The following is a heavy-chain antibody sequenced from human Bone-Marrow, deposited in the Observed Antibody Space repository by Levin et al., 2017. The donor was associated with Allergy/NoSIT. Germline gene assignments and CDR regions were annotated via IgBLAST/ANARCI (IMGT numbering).Heavy chain of an antibody. D-gene: IGHD3-3*01. CDR2: ISSSGSSI. CDR3: ARGTYYDFWTHSYGMDV. CDR1: GFTFSKYE. Sequence: GESLKISCATSGFTFSKYEMDWVRQAPGKGLEWVSYISSSGSSISYADSVKGRFTISRDNTNNSLFLQMNSLRAEDTAVYFCARGTYYDFWTHSYGMDVWGQGTTVTVSS. V-gene: IGHV3-48*03. J-gene: IGHJ6*02.